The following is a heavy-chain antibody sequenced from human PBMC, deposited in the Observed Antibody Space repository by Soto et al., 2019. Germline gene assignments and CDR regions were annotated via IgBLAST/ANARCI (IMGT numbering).Heavy chain of an antibody. D-gene: IGHD3-22*01. CDR3: AAKPYYYDGSGYFPFDY. Sequence: AAVKVSCKASGYTFTSYGISWVRQAPGQGLEWMGWISTYNGNTNYAQKLQGRVTITTDTSTSTAHMELRSLRSDDTAVYYCAAKPYYYDGSGYFPFDYWGQGTLVTSPQ. V-gene: IGHV1-18*01. CDR1: GYTFTSYG. CDR2: ISTYNGNT. J-gene: IGHJ4*02.